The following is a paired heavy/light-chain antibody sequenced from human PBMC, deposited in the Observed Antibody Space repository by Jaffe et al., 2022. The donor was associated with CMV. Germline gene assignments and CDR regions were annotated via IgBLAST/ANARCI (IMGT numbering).Light chain of an antibody. Sequence: QPVLTQPTSLSASPGASARFTCTLRSGINVGTYRIYWYQQKPGSLPRYLLRYKSDSDKQQGSGVPSRFSGSKDASTNAGLLLISGLQSEDEADYYCAIWYSSTWVFGGGTKLTVL. V-gene: IGLV5-39*01. J-gene: IGLJ3*02. CDR1: SGINVGTYR. CDR2: YKSDSDK. CDR3: AIWYSSTWV.
Heavy chain of an antibody. D-gene: IGHD3-9*01. CDR3: ARDGAWFYDILTGYSHPDAFDI. CDR1: GGSFSGYY. V-gene: IGHV4-34*01. J-gene: IGHJ3*02. CDR2: INHSGST. Sequence: QVQLQQWGAGLLKPSETLSLTCAVYGGSFSGYYWSWIRQPPGKGLEWIGEINHSGSTNYNPSLKSRVTISVDTSKNQFSLKLSSVTAADTAVYYCARDGAWFYDILTGYSHPDAFDIWGQGTMVTVSS.